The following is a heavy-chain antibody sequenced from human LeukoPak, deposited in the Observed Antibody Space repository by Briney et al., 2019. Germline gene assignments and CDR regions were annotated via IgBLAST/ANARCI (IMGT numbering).Heavy chain of an antibody. J-gene: IGHJ3*02. CDR2: INHSGST. CDR3: ARESYYDSSGYSHDAFDI. CDR1: GGSFSGYY. D-gene: IGHD3-22*01. Sequence: SETLSLTCAVYGGSFSGYYWSWIRQPPGKGLEWIGEINHSGSTNYNPSLKSRVTISVDTSKNQFSLKLSSVTAADTAMYYCARESYYDSSGYSHDAFDIWGQGTVVAVSS. V-gene: IGHV4-34*01.